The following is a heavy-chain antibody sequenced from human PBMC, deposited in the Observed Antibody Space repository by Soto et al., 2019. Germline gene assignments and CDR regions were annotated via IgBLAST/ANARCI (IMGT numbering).Heavy chain of an antibody. V-gene: IGHV4-34*01. Sequence: QVQLQQWGAGLLKPSETLSLTCAVYGGSFSGYYWSWIRQPPGKGLEWIGEINHSGSTNYNPSLKSRVTISVDTSKNQFSLKLSSVTAADTAVYYCARGALGTGVWFDPWGQGTLVTVSS. J-gene: IGHJ5*02. CDR3: ARGALGTGVWFDP. CDR2: INHSGST. D-gene: IGHD7-27*01. CDR1: GGSFSGYY.